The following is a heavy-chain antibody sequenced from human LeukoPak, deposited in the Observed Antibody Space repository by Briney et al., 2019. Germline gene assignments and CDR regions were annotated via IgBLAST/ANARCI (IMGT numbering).Heavy chain of an antibody. Sequence: PSETLSLTCTVSVGSISSSYWSWIRHPPGRGLGWIGYIYNSWSTNYNPSLKSQVPISVKPSKNQFSLKLSAVAAADPAVYYCARDDCSGGSCFLFDYWGQGNLVTVSS. D-gene: IGHD2-15*01. J-gene: IGHJ4*02. CDR1: VGSISSSY. CDR3: ARDDCSGGSCFLFDY. CDR2: IYNSWST. V-gene: IGHV4-59*01.